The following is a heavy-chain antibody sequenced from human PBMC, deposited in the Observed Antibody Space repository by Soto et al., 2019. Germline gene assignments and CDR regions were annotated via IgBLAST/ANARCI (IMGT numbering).Heavy chain of an antibody. V-gene: IGHV3-73*01. Sequence: GSLRLSCAASGFTFSVSAMHWVRQASGKGLEWVGRIRSKANSYATAYAASVKGRFTISRDDSKNTAYLQMNSLKTEDTAVYYCTRGSSWYVGGMDVWGQGTTVTVSS. CDR2: IRSKANSYAT. CDR1: GFTFSVSA. J-gene: IGHJ6*02. CDR3: TRGSSWYVGGMDV. D-gene: IGHD6-13*01.